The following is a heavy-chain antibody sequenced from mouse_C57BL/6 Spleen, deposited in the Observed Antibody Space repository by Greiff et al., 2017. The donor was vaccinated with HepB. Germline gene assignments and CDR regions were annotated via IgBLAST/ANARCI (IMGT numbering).Heavy chain of an antibody. Sequence: VQLQESGAELARPGASVKLSCKASGYTFTSYGISWVKQRTGQGLEWIGEIYPRSGNTYYNEKFKGKATLTADKSSSTAYMELRSLTSEDSAVYFCARGGAAQAYYAMDYWGQGTSVTVSS. CDR2: IYPRSGNT. J-gene: IGHJ4*01. V-gene: IGHV1-81*01. D-gene: IGHD3-2*02. CDR1: GYTFTSYG. CDR3: ARGGAAQAYYAMDY.